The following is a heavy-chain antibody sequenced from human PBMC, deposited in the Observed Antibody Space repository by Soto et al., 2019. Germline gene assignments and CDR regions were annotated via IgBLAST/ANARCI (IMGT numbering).Heavy chain of an antibody. CDR3: ARLNVATITPPPDAFDI. V-gene: IGHV4-39*01. Sequence: QLQLHESGPGLVKPSETLSLTCTVSGGSISSSSYYWGWIRQPPGKGLEWIGSIYYSGSTYYNPSPKSAVTISVDTSKNQFSLKLSSVTAADTAVYYCARLNVATITPPPDAFDIWGQGTMVTVSS. D-gene: IGHD5-12*01. J-gene: IGHJ3*02. CDR2: IYYSGST. CDR1: GGSISSSSYY.